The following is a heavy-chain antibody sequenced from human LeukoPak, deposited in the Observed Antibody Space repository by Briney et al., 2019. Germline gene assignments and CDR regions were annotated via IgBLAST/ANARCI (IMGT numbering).Heavy chain of an antibody. CDR2: IYTSGST. D-gene: IGHD2-2*01. Sequence: SETVSLTCTVSGGSISSYYWSWIRQPAGKGLEWIGRIYTSGSTNYNPSLKSRVTMSVDTSKNQFSLKLSSVTAADTAVYYCAKEDIVVVPAAMGGYYYYYMDVWGKGTTVTVSS. J-gene: IGHJ6*03. V-gene: IGHV4-4*07. CDR3: AKEDIVVVPAAMGGYYYYYMDV. CDR1: GGSISSYY.